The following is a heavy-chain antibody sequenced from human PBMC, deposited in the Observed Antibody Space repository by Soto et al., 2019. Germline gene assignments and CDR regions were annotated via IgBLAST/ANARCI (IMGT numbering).Heavy chain of an antibody. CDR2: IWYDGSNK. CDR1: GFTFSSYG. V-gene: IGHV3-33*01. CDR3: ARGQQLPGWFDP. J-gene: IGHJ5*02. Sequence: QVQLVESGGGVVQPGRSLRLSCAASGFTFSSYGMHWVRQAPGKGLEWVAVIWYDGSNKYYADSVKGRFTISRDNSKNTLYLQMNSLRAEDTAVYYCARGQQLPGWFDPWGQGTLVTVSS. D-gene: IGHD6-13*01.